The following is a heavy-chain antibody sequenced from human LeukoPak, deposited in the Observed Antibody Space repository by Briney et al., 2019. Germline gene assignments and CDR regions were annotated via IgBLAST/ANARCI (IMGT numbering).Heavy chain of an antibody. CDR1: GGSISSSSYY. CDR2: IYYSGST. CDR3: ARGGYDSSGYYYTVRTREYYFDY. V-gene: IGHV4-39*07. D-gene: IGHD3-22*01. Sequence: SETLSLTCTVSGGSISSSSYYWGWIRQPPGKGLEWIGSIYYSGSTYYNPSLKSRVTISVDTPKNQFSLKLSSVTAADTAVYYCARGGYDSSGYYYTVRTREYYFDYWSQGTLVTVSS. J-gene: IGHJ4*02.